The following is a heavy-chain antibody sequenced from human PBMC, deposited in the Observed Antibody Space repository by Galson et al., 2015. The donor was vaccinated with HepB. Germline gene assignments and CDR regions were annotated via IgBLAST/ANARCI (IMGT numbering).Heavy chain of an antibody. J-gene: IGHJ6*03. Sequence: SLRLSCAASGFSFSNYWLSWVRQAPGKGLEWVANIKPDGTAQYYMDSVKGRFTISRDNAKKSLYLQMNSLRAEDTAVYYCAREIPAGVDDYYYMDVWGNGTTVTVSS. D-gene: IGHD2-15*01. CDR2: IKPDGTAQ. V-gene: IGHV3-7*03. CDR1: GFSFSNYW. CDR3: AREIPAGVDDYYYMDV.